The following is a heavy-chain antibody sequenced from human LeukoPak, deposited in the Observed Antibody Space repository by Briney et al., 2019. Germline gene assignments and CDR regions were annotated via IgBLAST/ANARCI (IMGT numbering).Heavy chain of an antibody. V-gene: IGHV3-11*01. Sequence: GGSLRLSCAASGFTFSDYYMSWIRQAPGKGLEWVSYISSSGSTIYYADSVKGRFTISRDNAKSSLYLQMNSLRAEDTAVYYCARDWTYYYDSSGYWVYWGQGTLVTVSS. D-gene: IGHD3-22*01. CDR3: ARDWTYYYDSSGYWVY. J-gene: IGHJ4*02. CDR1: GFTFSDYY. CDR2: ISSSGSTI.